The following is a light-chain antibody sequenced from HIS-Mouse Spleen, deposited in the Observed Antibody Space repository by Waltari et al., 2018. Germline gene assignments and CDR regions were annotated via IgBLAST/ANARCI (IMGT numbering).Light chain of an antibody. CDR3: CSYAGSSTWV. CDR2: ECS. CDR1: SSDVGSYNL. Sequence: QSALTQPASVSGSPGQSITISCTGTSSDVGSYNLVSWYQQHPGKAPKPMIYECSKRPSGVSNRFSGSKSGNTASLTISGLQAEDEADYYCCSYAGSSTWVFGGGTKLTVL. V-gene: IGLV2-23*01. J-gene: IGLJ3*02.